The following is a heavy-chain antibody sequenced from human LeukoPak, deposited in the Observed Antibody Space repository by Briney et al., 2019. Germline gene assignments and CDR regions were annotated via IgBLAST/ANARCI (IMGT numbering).Heavy chain of an antibody. Sequence: PGGSLRLSCAASGFTFSSYWMSWVRQAPGKGLEWVANIKQDGSEKYYVDSVKGRFTISRDNSKNTLYLQMNSLRAEDTAVYYCAKDQDYYDSSGPGFGYWGQGTLVTVSS. D-gene: IGHD3-22*01. V-gene: IGHV3-7*01. CDR2: IKQDGSEK. CDR3: AKDQDYYDSSGPGFGY. J-gene: IGHJ4*02. CDR1: GFTFSSYW.